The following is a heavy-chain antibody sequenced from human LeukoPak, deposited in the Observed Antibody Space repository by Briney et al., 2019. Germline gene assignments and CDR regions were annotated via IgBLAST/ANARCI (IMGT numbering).Heavy chain of an antibody. CDR2: ISSSSSTI. CDR1: GFSFSSYS. J-gene: IGHJ3*01. V-gene: IGHV3-48*01. CDR3: ARLDDAFDV. Sequence: PGGSLRLSCAASGFSFSSYSMNWVRQAPGKGLEWVSYISSSSSTIYYADSVEGRFTISRNNAKNSLYLQMNSLRAEDTAVYYCARLDDAFDVWGQGTMVTVSS. D-gene: IGHD3-9*01.